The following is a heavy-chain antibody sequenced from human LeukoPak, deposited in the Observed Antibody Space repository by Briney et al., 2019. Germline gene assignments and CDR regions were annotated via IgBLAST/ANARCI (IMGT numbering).Heavy chain of an antibody. J-gene: IGHJ6*02. CDR1: GYTLTGLS. Sequence: ASVKVSCKVSGYTLTGLSMHWVRQAPGKGLEWMGGFDPEDGETIYAQKFQGRVTMTEDTSTDTAYMELSSLRSEDTAVYYCATYSVRSYYYGMDVWGQGTTVTVSS. V-gene: IGHV1-24*01. CDR2: FDPEDGET. CDR3: ATYSVRSYYYGMDV. D-gene: IGHD2-21*01.